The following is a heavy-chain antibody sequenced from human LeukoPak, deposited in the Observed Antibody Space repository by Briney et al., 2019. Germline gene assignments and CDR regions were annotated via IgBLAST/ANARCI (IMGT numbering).Heavy chain of an antibody. CDR2: ISYDGSNK. D-gene: IGHD6-19*01. V-gene: IGHV3-30*14. Sequence: GGSLRLSCAASGFTFSSYAMHWVRQAPGRGLEWVAVISYDGSNKYYADSVKGRFTISRDNSRNTLYLQMNSLRPEDTAVYYCATKTPFAVAPRGWGQGTLVTVSS. CDR1: GFTFSSYA. CDR3: ATKTPFAVAPRG. J-gene: IGHJ4*02.